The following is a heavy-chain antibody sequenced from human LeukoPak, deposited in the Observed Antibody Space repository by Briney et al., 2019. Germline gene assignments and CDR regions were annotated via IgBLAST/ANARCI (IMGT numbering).Heavy chain of an antibody. CDR3: ARDVPIVVVPAAMAYYYYYYMDV. CDR2: ISANNGNT. D-gene: IGHD2-2*01. V-gene: IGHV1-18*01. Sequence: GASVKVSCKASGYTFTSYGISWVRQAPGQGLEWMGWISANNGNTNYAQKLQGRVTMTTDTSTSTAYMELRSLRSDDTAVYYCARDVPIVVVPAAMAYYYYYYMDVWGKGTTVTVSS. J-gene: IGHJ6*03. CDR1: GYTFTSYG.